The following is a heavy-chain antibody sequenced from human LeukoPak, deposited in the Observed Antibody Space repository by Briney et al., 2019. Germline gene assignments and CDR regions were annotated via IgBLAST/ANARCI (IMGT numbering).Heavy chain of an antibody. CDR1: GFTFSRHW. J-gene: IGHJ5*02. CDR3: AREVGQPLSLDP. CDR2: IKQDGSEK. V-gene: IGHV3-7*01. D-gene: IGHD2-2*01. Sequence: QPGGSLRLSCAASGFTFSRHWMNWVRQAPGKGLEWVANIKQDGSEKYYVDSVKGRFTISRDNAKNSLYLQMNSLRAEDTAVYYCAREVGQPLSLDPWGQGTLVTVSS.